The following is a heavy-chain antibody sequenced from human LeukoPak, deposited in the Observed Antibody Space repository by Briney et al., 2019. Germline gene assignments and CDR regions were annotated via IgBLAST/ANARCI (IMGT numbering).Heavy chain of an antibody. V-gene: IGHV4-39*02. CDR3: ASRRGGTHPFDY. CDR2: IHYSGNT. CDR1: GGSIGSNDYY. D-gene: IGHD3-16*01. J-gene: IGHJ4*02. Sequence: SETLSLTCSVSGGSIGSNDYYWGWIRQPPGKGLQWIGSIHYSGNTYHNPSLGSRVTTSIDMSKNHFSLNLSSVTAADTSVYYCASRRGGTHPFDYWGQGTLVTVSS.